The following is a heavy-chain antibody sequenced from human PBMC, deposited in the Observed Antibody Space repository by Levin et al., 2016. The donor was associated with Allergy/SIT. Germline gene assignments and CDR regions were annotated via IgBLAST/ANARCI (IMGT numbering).Heavy chain of an antibody. CDR2: ISYDGSNK. V-gene: IGHV3-30*03. CDR3: ARDIGLGYDLTCMDV. Sequence: GESLKISCAASGFTFSSYGMHWVRQAPGKGLEWVAVISYDGSNKYYADSVKGRFTISRDNSKNTLYLQMNSLRAEDTAVYYCARDIGLGYDLTCMDVWGQGTTVTVSS. CDR1: GFTFSSYG. D-gene: IGHD3-3*01. J-gene: IGHJ6*02.